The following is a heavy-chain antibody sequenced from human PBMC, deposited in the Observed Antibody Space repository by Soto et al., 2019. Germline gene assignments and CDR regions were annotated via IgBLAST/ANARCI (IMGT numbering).Heavy chain of an antibody. V-gene: IGHV3-48*01. Sequence: PGGSLRLSCAASGFTFSSYSMNWVRQAPGKGLEWVSYISSSSSTIYYADSVKGRFTISRDNAKNSLYLQMNSLRAEDTAVYYCARGPRSGPPRWFDPWGQGTLVTVSS. CDR2: ISSSSSTI. J-gene: IGHJ5*02. CDR3: ARGPRSGPPRWFDP. CDR1: GFTFSSYS.